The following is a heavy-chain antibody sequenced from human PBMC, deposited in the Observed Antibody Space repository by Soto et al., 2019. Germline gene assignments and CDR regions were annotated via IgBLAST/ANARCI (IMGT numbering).Heavy chain of an antibody. CDR2: ITGSGGSS. CDR3: ARDPITARYCDFWRGPPWFDP. D-gene: IGHD3-3*01. Sequence: EVQLLESGGGFIQPGGSLRLSCATSGFTFSSYAMSWVRQAPGKGLEWVASITGSGGSSYHADSVKGRFTISRDNSRRTLLLQMNSLRAEDTALYFCARDPITARYCDFWRGPPWFDPWGQGILVTVSS. J-gene: IGHJ5*02. V-gene: IGHV3-23*01. CDR1: GFTFSSYA.